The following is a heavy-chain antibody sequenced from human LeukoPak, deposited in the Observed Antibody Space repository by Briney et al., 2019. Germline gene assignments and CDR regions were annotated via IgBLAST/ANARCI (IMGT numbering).Heavy chain of an antibody. J-gene: IGHJ4*02. CDR1: GFTVSSNY. CDR2: IYSGGST. V-gene: IGHV3-66*02. Sequence: PGGSLRLSCAASGFTVSSNYMSWVRQAPGKGLEWVSVIYSGGSTYYADSVKGRFTISRDNSKNTLYLQMNSLRAEDTAVYYCARDLVDSSGYSYYFDCWGQGTLVTVSS. CDR3: ARDLVDSSGYSYYFDC. D-gene: IGHD3-22*01.